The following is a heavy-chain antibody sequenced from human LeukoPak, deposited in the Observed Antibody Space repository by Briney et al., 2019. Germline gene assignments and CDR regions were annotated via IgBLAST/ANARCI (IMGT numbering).Heavy chain of an antibody. CDR2: INHGGTT. D-gene: IGHD6-13*01. CDR1: GGSFRAYY. J-gene: IGHJ4*02. V-gene: IGHV4-34*01. Sequence: SETLSLICAVYGGSFRAYYWNWIRQPPGKGLEWIGEINHGGTTNYNPSLNSRVTISVDTSKNQFSLKLHSVTAADTAVYFCARAPSAPGYFDFWGQGTLVTVSS. CDR3: ARAPSAPGYFDF.